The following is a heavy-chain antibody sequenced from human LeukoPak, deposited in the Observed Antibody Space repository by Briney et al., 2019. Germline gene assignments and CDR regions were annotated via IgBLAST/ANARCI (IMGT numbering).Heavy chain of an antibody. CDR3: ARGRGEGDY. CDR2: INHSGST. Sequence: SETLSLTCAVYGGSFSGCYWSWIRQPPGKGLEWIGEINHSGSTNYNPSLKSRVTISVDTSKNQFSLKLSSVTAADTAVYYCARGRGEGDYWGQGTLVTVSS. J-gene: IGHJ4*02. CDR1: GGSFSGCY. D-gene: IGHD3-10*01. V-gene: IGHV4-34*01.